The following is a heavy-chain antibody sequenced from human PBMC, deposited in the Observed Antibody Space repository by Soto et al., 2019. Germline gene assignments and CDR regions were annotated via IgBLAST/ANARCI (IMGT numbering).Heavy chain of an antibody. D-gene: IGHD1-1*01. CDR2: VHISGHS. Sequence: SETLSLTCTLSGGSVRAPDWWNWVRQSPDKGLEWIAEVHISGHSNYNPSLRSRVSVSIDSSKNQFYLNLNSVTAADTAIYYCATVSQRCSANNCHFDPWGQGTQVTVSS. J-gene: IGHJ5*01. V-gene: IGHV4-4*02. CDR1: GGSVRAPDW. CDR3: ATVSQRCSANNCHFDP.